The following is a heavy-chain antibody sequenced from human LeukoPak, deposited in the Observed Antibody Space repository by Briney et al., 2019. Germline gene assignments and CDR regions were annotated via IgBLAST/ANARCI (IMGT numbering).Heavy chain of an antibody. D-gene: IGHD1-1*01. CDR3: AKDSSDTWSPIDY. V-gene: IGHV3-23*01. J-gene: IGHJ4*02. CDR2: ISGSGGST. Sequence: GGSLRLSCAASGFTFSIYAMRWVRQAPGKGLEGVSVISGSGGSTYYEDSVKGRFPISRANSKNTLYLKVNSLRAEDTAVYYRAKDSSDTWSPIDYWGQGTLVTVSS. CDR1: GFTFSIYA.